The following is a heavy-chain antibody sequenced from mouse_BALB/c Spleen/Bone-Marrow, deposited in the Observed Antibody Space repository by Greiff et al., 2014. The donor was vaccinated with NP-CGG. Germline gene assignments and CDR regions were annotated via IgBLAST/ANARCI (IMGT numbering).Heavy chain of an antibody. CDR2: IDPSNGNT. CDR1: GFNIKDTY. D-gene: IGHD1-1*01. CDR3: ARYYYGSSLFAY. Sequence: VQLQQSGAELVKPGASVKLSCTASGFNIKDTYMYWVKQRPEQGLGGIGRIDPSNGNTKYDPKFQDKATITADTSSNTAYLQLSSLTSEDTAVYYCARYYYGSSLFAYWGQGTLVTVSA. V-gene: IGHV14-3*02. J-gene: IGHJ3*01.